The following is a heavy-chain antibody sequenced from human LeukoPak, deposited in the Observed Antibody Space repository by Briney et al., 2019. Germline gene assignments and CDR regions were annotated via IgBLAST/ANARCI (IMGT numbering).Heavy chain of an antibody. CDR2: ISSSSSYI. CDR3: ARKELGPEPLIDY. CDR1: GFTFSSYS. V-gene: IGHV3-21*01. Sequence: GGSLRLSCAASGFTFSSYSMNWVRQAPGKGLEWVSSISSSSSYIYYADSVKGRFTISRDNAKNSLYLQMNSLRAEDTAVYYCARKELGPEPLIDYWGQGTLVTVSS. D-gene: IGHD7-27*01. J-gene: IGHJ4*02.